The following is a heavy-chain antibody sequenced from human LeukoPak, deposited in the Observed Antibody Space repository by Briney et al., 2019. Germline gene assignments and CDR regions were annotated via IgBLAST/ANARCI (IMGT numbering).Heavy chain of an antibody. Sequence: SGTLSLTCTVSGGSISSYYWSWIRQPPGKGLEWIGYIYYSGSTNYNPSLKSRVTISVDTSKNQFSLKLSSVTAADTAVYYCAREGTGIAARPNYYMDVWGKGTTVTVSS. D-gene: IGHD6-6*01. J-gene: IGHJ6*03. CDR3: AREGTGIAARPNYYMDV. V-gene: IGHV4-59*01. CDR1: GGSISSYY. CDR2: IYYSGST.